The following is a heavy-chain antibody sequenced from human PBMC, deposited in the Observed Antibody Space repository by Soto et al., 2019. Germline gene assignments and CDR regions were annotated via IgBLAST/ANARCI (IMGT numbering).Heavy chain of an antibody. V-gene: IGHV3-30-3*01. J-gene: IGHJ5*02. Sequence: QVQLVESGGGVVQPGRSLRLSCAASGFTFSSYAMHWVRQAPGKGLEWVAVISYDGSNKYYADSVKGRFTISRDNSKNTLYLQMNSLRAEDMAVYYCARGGILNWFDPWGQGTLVTVSS. CDR3: ARGGILNWFDP. CDR1: GFTFSSYA. CDR2: ISYDGSNK. D-gene: IGHD1-26*01.